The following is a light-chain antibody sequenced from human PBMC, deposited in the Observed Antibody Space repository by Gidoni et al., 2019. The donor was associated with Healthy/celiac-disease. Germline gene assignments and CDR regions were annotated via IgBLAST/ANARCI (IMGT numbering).Light chain of an antibody. CDR3: CSYAGSSTFHVV. Sequence: QSALTQPASVSGSPGKSITISCTGTSSDVGSYNLVSWYQQHPGKAPKLMIYEVSKRPSGVSKRFSFSKSGNTASLTISGLQAEDEADYYCCSYAGSSTFHVVFGGGTKLTVL. V-gene: IGLV2-23*02. J-gene: IGLJ2*01. CDR2: EVS. CDR1: SSDVGSYNL.